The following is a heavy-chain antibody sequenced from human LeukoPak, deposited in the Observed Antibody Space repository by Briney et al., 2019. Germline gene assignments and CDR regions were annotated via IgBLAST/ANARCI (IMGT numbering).Heavy chain of an antibody. CDR2: INHSGST. V-gene: IGHV4-34*01. CDR3: ARHQIVVVVAANWDYYGMDV. D-gene: IGHD2-15*01. CDR1: GGSFSGYY. J-gene: IGHJ6*02. Sequence: PSETLSLTRAVYGGSFSGYYWSWIRQPPGKGLEWIGEINHSGSTNYNPSLKSRVTISVDTSKNQFSLKLSSVTAADTAVYYCARHQIVVVVAANWDYYGMDVWGQRAPVAVSS.